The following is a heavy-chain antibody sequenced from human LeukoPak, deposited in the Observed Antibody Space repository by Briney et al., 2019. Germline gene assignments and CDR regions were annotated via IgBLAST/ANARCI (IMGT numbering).Heavy chain of an antibody. CDR1: GYTFTSYY. CDR2: ITTSGGST. V-gene: IGHV1-46*01. J-gene: IGHJ4*02. CDR3: ARVRTIAAVGPDFDY. Sequence: ASVKVSCKASGYTFTSYYMHWVRQAPGQGLEWMGIITTSGGSTSYAQNFQGRVTMTRDTSTSTVYIELTSLGSEDTAVYYCARVRTIAAVGPDFDYRGQGTLVTVSS. D-gene: IGHD6-13*01.